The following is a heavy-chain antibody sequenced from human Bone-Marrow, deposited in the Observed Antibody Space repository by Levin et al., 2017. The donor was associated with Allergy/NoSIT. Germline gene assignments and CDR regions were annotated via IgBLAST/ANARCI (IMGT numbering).Heavy chain of an antibody. CDR3: ARGGGAEVPAAHYYGIDV. CDR1: GFTFVNHW. Sequence: GGSLRLSCGASGFTFVNHWMLWVRQVPGKGLVWVSRVNSRGTTAHYADSVRGRFTISRDNAKNTVYLHMTSLRADDSAVYYCARGGGAEVPAAHYYGIDVWGQGTTVTVSS. CDR2: VNSRGTTA. D-gene: IGHD2-2*01. J-gene: IGHJ6*02. V-gene: IGHV3-74*01.